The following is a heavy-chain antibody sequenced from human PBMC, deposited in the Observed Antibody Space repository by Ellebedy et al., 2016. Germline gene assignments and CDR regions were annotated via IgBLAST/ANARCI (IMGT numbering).Heavy chain of an antibody. D-gene: IGHD3-22*01. CDR2: IWYDERKK. V-gene: IGHV3-33*08. CDR3: AREFYHSSGDYWGLDS. J-gene: IGHJ4*02. Sequence: GGSLRLSCGASGFTFSAYHMHWVRQAPGKGLEWVAVIWYDERKKYYADSVKGRLTISRDNSKNTVYLQMDSLRAEDTAVYYCAREFYHSSGDYWGLDSWGQGTLVTVSS. CDR1: GFTFSAYH.